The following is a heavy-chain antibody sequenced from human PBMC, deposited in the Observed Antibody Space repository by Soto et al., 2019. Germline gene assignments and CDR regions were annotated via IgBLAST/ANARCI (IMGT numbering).Heavy chain of an antibody. CDR2: IIPLFGTA. Sequence: QVQLVQSGAEVKKPGSSVKVSCKASGGTFSSYGFSWVRQAPGQGLEWMGGIIPLFGTANYAQKFQGRVTITADESRSTTYMELSSLRSEDSAVYYCPRDECSGGSCYSDYWGQGTLVTVSS. J-gene: IGHJ4*02. CDR1: GGTFSSYG. D-gene: IGHD2-15*01. CDR3: PRDECSGGSCYSDY. V-gene: IGHV1-69*01.